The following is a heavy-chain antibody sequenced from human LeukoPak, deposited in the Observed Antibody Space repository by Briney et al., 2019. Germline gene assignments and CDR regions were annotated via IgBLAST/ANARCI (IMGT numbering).Heavy chain of an antibody. D-gene: IGHD6-25*01. CDR1: GYSFTNYW. J-gene: IGHJ4*02. CDR3: ARKSSGWPGDFNY. V-gene: IGHV5-51*01. CDR2: LYPGDSDT. Sequence: GESLKISCKGSGYSFTNYWIGWVRQMPGKGLEWMGILYPGDSDTRYSPSFQGQVTISADKSISTAYPQWSSLKASDTAMYYCARKSSGWPGDFNYWGQGTLVTVSS.